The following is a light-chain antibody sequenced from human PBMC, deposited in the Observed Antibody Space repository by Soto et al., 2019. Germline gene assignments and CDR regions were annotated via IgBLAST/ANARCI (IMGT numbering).Light chain of an antibody. V-gene: IGKV3-15*01. CDR3: QQHNNWPPIT. CDR2: CSS. CDR1: HSVSNN. J-gene: IGKJ5*01. Sequence: ERVPLAARARHSVSNNLVWYQQKPGQAPRLLMYCSSIRSTGIPASFIGSGSGTEFTLTISSLQSEDFAVYYCQQHNNWPPITFGRGTRLEIK.